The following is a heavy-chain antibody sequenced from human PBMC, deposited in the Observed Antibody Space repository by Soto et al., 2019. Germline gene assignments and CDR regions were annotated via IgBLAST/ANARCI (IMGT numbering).Heavy chain of an antibody. J-gene: IGHJ6*02. CDR2: ISSSSSYI. D-gene: IGHD2-8*01. CDR1: GFTFSSYS. Sequence: GGSLRLSCAASGFTFSSYSMNWVRQVPGKGLEWVSSISSSSSYIYYADSVKGRFTISRDNAKNSLYLQMNSLRAEDTAVYYCARDLYCTNGVCYKNYYYYGMDVWGQGTTVTVSS. V-gene: IGHV3-21*01. CDR3: ARDLYCTNGVCYKNYYYYGMDV.